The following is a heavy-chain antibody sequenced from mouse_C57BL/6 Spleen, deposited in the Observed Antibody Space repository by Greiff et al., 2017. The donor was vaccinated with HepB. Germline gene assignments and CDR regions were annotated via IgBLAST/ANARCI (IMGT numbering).Heavy chain of an antibody. CDR3: ARDKGYYGSSSDY. V-gene: IGHV5-4*01. Sequence: EVKLMESGGGLVKPGGSLKLSCAASGFTFSSYAMSWVRQTPEKRLEWVATISDGGSYTYYPDNVKGRFTISRDNAKNNLYLQMSHLKSEDTAMYYCARDKGYYGSSSDYWGQGTTLTVSS. CDR2: ISDGGSYT. J-gene: IGHJ2*01. CDR1: GFTFSSYA. D-gene: IGHD1-1*01.